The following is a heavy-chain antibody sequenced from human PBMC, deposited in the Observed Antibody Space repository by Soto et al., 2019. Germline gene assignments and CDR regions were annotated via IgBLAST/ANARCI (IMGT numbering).Heavy chain of an antibody. CDR3: AKASLASGGYDDY. CDR2: ISGSGGST. D-gene: IGHD5-12*01. Sequence: GGSLRLSCAASGFTFSSYAMSWVRQAPGKGLEWVSAISGSGGSTYCADSVKGRFTISRDNSKNTLYLQMNSLRAEDTAVYYCAKASLASGGYDDYWGQGTLVTVSS. CDR1: GFTFSSYA. J-gene: IGHJ4*02. V-gene: IGHV3-23*01.